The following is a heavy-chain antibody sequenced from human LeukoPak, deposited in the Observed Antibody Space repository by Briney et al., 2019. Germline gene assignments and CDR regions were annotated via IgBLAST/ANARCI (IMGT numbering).Heavy chain of an antibody. CDR2: SYDSGST. CDR3: ARKYCSSPSCYFPAFDI. D-gene: IGHD2-2*01. CDR1: GYSISSGYD. V-gene: IGHV4-38-2*01. J-gene: IGHJ3*02. Sequence: SETLSLTCAVSGYSISSGYDWGWIRQPPGKGLDWIGRSYDSGSTYYNPALKSRATISVDTSKNQFSLKLSSVTAADTAVYYCARKYCSSPSCYFPAFDIWGQGTMVTVSS.